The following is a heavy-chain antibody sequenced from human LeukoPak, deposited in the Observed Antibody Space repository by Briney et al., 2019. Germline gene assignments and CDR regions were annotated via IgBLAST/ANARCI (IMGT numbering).Heavy chain of an antibody. D-gene: IGHD3-16*01. J-gene: IGHJ4*02. V-gene: IGHV3-15*01. CDR3: TTDPVDYDYVWGSYPNDY. CDR2: IKSKTDGGTT. Sequence: GGSLRLSCAASGFTFSNAWMSWVRQAPGKGLEWVGRIKSKTDGGTTDYAAPVKGRFTISRDDSKNTLYLQMNSLKTEDTAVYYCTTDPVDYDYVWGSYPNDYWGQGTLVTVSS. CDR1: GFTFSNAW.